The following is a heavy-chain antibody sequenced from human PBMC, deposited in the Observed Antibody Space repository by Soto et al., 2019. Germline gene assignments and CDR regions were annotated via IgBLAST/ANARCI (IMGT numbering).Heavy chain of an antibody. CDR2: SRKKANFYTT. CDR1: GFTSSDYY. CDR3: ARERRINFGSCGGCHDYFDS. Sequence: EVQLVESGGGLVQPGGSLRLSCAASGFTSSDYYMDWVRQAPGKGLEWVGRSRKKANFYTTEDAASVKGRFTISRDDSKHSLYLQMNSLKTEDTAVYYCARERRINFGSCGGCHDYFDSWCQGTLVTVSS. V-gene: IGHV3-72*01. D-gene: IGHD2-15*01. J-gene: IGHJ4*02.